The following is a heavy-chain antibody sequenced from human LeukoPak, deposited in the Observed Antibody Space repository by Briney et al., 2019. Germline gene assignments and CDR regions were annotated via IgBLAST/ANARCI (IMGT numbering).Heavy chain of an antibody. CDR3: ASGHRRYSSAGY. Sequence: ASVKVSCTASGYAFTTYYIHWVRQATGQGLEWMGWMNPNSGNTGYAQKFQGRVTMTRNTSISTAYMELSSLRSEDTAVYYCASGHRRYSSAGYWGQGTLVTVSS. D-gene: IGHD6-19*01. CDR1: GYAFTTYY. J-gene: IGHJ4*02. CDR2: MNPNSGNT. V-gene: IGHV1-8*02.